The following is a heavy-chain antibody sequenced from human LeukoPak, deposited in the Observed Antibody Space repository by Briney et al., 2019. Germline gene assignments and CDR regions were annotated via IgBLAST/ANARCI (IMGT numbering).Heavy chain of an antibody. J-gene: IGHJ2*01. D-gene: IGHD6-6*01. CDR3: ARDPYSSSSIGWYFDL. CDR2: IYHSGST. V-gene: IGHV4-30-2*01. CDR1: GGSISSGGYS. Sequence: SQTLSLTCAVSGGSISSGGYSWSWIRQPPGNGLEWIGYIYHSGSTYYNPSLKSRVTISVDRSKNQFSLKLSSVTAADTAVYYCARDPYSSSSIGWYFDLWGRGTLVTVSS.